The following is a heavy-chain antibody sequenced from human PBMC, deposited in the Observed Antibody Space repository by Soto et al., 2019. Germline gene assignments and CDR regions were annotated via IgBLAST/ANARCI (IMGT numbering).Heavy chain of an antibody. J-gene: IGHJ4*02. V-gene: IGHV3-33*01. D-gene: IGHD5-18*01. CDR3: ARDGDTAMVLDY. CDR1: GFTFSSYG. CDR2: IWYDGSNK. Sequence: QVQLVESGGGVVQPGRSLRLSCAASGFTFSSYGMHWVRQAPGKGLEWVAVIWYDGSNKYYADSVKGPFNISRDNSKNTLYLQMNSLRAEDTAVYYCARDGDTAMVLDYWGQGTLVTVSS.